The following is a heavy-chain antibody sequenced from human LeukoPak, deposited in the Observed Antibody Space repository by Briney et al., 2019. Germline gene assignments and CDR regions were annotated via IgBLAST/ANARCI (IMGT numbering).Heavy chain of an antibody. J-gene: IGHJ6*01. CDR2: ISGDGSNT. CDR1: GFTFSTYW. V-gene: IGHV3-74*01. CDR3: ARDISLRMDA. Sequence: GGSLRLSCAASGFTFSTYWIHWVRQAPGKGLMWVSVISGDGSNTRYADSVKGRFTISRDDAKNTLYLQMNSLRAEDTAVYYCARDISLRMDAWGQGTTVTVSS.